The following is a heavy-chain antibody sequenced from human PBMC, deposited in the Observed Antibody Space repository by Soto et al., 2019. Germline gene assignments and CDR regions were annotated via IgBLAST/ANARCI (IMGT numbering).Heavy chain of an antibody. D-gene: IGHD6-13*01. CDR1: GDSISSNNW. Sequence: QVQLQESGPGLVRPSGTLSLTCAVSGDSISSNNWWSWVRQPPGKGLEWIGEIYHSGSSNYNPSLKSRCTMSVVPSKNLFSLTLTSVTAADTACYYCARDQGSHPGDWGQGTRVSVSS. V-gene: IGHV4-4*02. CDR3: ARDQGSHPGD. J-gene: IGHJ4*02. CDR2: IYHSGSS.